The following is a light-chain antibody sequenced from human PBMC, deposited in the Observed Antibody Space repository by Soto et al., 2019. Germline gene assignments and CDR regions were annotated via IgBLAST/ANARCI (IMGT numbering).Light chain of an antibody. CDR3: AASDASLSGRL. CDR2: NSD. V-gene: IGLV1-47*02. CDR1: SSNIGANA. Sequence: QSVLTQPPSASGTPGQRVTISCSGSSSNIGANAVSSYQQLQGGAPKILIYNSDNRPSGVLPQFSCSTSCTSGALAISGLRYTEEADYYCAASDASLSGRLFGGGTKLTVL. J-gene: IGLJ2*01.